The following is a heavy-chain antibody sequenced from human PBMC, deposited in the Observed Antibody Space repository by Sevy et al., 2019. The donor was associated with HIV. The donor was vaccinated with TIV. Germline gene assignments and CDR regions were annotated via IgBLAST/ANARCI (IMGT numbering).Heavy chain of an antibody. CDR1: GFTFSSYG. CDR3: AKTHSSSWYYGLDV. J-gene: IGHJ6*02. D-gene: IGHD6-13*01. Sequence: GESLKISCAASGFTFSSYGMHWVRQAPGKGLEWVAFIRYDGSNKYYADSVKGRFTISRDNSKNTVYLQMNSLRAEDTAVYYCAKTHSSSWYYGLDVWGQGTTVTVSS. V-gene: IGHV3-30*02. CDR2: IRYDGSNK.